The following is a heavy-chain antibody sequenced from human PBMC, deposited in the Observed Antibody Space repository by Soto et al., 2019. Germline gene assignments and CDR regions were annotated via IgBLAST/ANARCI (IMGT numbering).Heavy chain of an antibody. D-gene: IGHD2-2*01. CDR3: ARQTRQRVVPAARDYYGMDV. CDR1: GGSVSSVGYY. CDR2: IYYSGST. V-gene: IGHV4-39*01. J-gene: IGHJ6*02. Sequence: SETLSLTCTVSGGSVSSVGYYWSWIRQHPGKGLEWIGSIYYSGSTYYNPSLKSRVTISVDTSKNQFSLKLSSVTAADTAVYYCARQTRQRVVPAARDYYGMDVWGQGTTVTVSS.